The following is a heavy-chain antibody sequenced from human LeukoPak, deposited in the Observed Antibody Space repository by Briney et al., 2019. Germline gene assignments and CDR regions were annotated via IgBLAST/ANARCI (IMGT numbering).Heavy chain of an antibody. Sequence: SETLSLTCTVSGYSITSGYNWAWIRQPPGKVLEWIGSIYHSGSAYYNPSLKSRVTISVDTSKNQFSLKLSSMTAADTAVYYCVRYCSSTTCYTRAVDYWGQGTLVTVSS. D-gene: IGHD2-2*02. CDR2: IYHSGSA. CDR1: GYSITSGYN. V-gene: IGHV4-38-2*02. J-gene: IGHJ4*02. CDR3: VRYCSSTTCYTRAVDY.